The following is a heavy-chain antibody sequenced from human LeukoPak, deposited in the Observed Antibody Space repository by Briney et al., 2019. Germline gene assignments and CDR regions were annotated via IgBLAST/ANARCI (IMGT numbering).Heavy chain of an antibody. V-gene: IGHV4-34*01. CDR3: ARASWYYYDSSGYHFDY. D-gene: IGHD3-22*01. CDR2: INYSGST. CDR1: SESFSGYF. J-gene: IGHJ4*02. Sequence: SETLSLTCAIYSESFSGYFWSWIRQPPGKGLEWIGEINYSGSTNYNPSLKSRVTISVDTSKNQFSLKLSSVTAADTAVYYCARASWYYYDSSGYHFDYWGQGTLVTVSS.